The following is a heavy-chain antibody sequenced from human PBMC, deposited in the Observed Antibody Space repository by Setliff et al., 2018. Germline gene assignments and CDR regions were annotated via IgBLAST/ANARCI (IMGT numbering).Heavy chain of an antibody. CDR1: GGSISISAYY. CDR3: ARHSNTWPVDL. J-gene: IGHJ5*02. V-gene: IGHV4-39*01. Sequence: SETLSLTCTVSGGSISISAYYWGWIRQPPGKGLEWIGSTSYSESTYYNPSLKSRVSISVDTSRDQFSLRLSSVTAADTAVYYCARHSNTWPVDLWGQGTRVTAPQ. D-gene: IGHD2-2*02. CDR2: TSYSEST.